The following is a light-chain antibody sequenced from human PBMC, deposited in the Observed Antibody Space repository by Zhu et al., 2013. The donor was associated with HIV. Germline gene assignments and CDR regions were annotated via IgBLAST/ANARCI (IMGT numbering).Light chain of an antibody. J-gene: IGKJ2*03. CDR1: QSVSSN. CDR2: GAS. V-gene: IGKV3-15*01. CDR3: HQYNEWPYS. Sequence: EIVMTQSPATLSVSPGERATLSCRASQSVSSNLAWYQQKPGQAPRLLIYGASTRATGIPARFSGFGSGTEFTLTISSLQSEDFAVYYCHQYNEWPYSFGRGTKLEIK.